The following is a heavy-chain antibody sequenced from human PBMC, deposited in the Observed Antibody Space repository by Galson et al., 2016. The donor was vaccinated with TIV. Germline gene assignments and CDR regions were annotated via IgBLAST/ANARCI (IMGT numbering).Heavy chain of an antibody. CDR3: ARDIMVRGVSHYYYGMDV. D-gene: IGHD3-10*01. CDR2: NRTNNGKT. J-gene: IGHJ6*02. CDR1: GYTFINYG. Sequence: SVKVSCKASGYTFINYGISWVRQAPGQGLEWMGWNRTNNGKTNFAQKLQGRVSMTTDTSTSTAYMELRGLRSDDTAFYYCARDIMVRGVSHYYYGMDVWGQGTTVTVSS. V-gene: IGHV1-18*01.